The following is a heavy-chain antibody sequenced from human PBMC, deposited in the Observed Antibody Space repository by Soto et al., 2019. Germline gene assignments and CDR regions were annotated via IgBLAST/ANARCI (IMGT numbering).Heavy chain of an antibody. CDR2: ISYDGSRT. V-gene: IGHV3-30*03. Sequence: QVQLVESGGGVVQPGRSLRLTCAASGFIFSGSGMHWVRQAPGKGLEWVALISYDGSRTYYADSVRDRFTTSRDNGLNTLYLQMNSLRAEDTAVYFCARWVGGSMYDNSGKYDSWGQGTRVIVSS. CDR1: GFIFSGSG. J-gene: IGHJ5*01. D-gene: IGHD3-22*01. CDR3: ARWVGGSMYDNSGKYDS.